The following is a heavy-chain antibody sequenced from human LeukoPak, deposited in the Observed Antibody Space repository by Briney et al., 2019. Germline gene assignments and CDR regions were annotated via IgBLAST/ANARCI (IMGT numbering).Heavy chain of an antibody. D-gene: IGHD2-15*01. CDR2: IYSSGST. J-gene: IGHJ4*02. Sequence: PSETLSLTCTVSGGSVRSYYWSWIRQPAGKRLEWIGRIYSSGSTDYNPSLKSRVTMSVDTSKNQFSLKLSSVTAADTAVYYCAREGRGSTPGYWGQGTLVTVSS. CDR1: GGSVRSYY. CDR3: AREGRGSTPGY. V-gene: IGHV4-4*07.